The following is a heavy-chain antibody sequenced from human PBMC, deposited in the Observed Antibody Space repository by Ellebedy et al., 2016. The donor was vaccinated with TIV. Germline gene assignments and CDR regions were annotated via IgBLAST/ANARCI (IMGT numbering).Heavy chain of an antibody. CDR2: IIPIFGTA. V-gene: IGHV1-69*13. CDR3: ASGRTTISTWHYYGLDV. CDR1: GDTFNSYS. Sequence: AASVKVSCKASGDTFNSYSISWVRQAPGQGLEWMGGIIPIFGTANYAQKFQGRVTITADESTSTAYMELRSLRSEDTAVDYCASGRTTISTWHYYGLDVWGQGTTVTVSS. J-gene: IGHJ6*02. D-gene: IGHD4-11*01.